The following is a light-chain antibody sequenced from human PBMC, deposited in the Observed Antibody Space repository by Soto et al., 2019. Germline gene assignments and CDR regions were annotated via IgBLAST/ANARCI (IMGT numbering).Light chain of an antibody. Sequence: QSALTQPASVSGSPGQSITISCTGTSSDVGGYNYVSWYQQHPGKVPKLIIFEVTNRPSGVSDRFSGSKSGKTASLTISGLLAEDEADYYCSSYTSDTTWVFGGGTKLTVL. J-gene: IGLJ2*01. CDR3: SSYTSDTTWV. CDR1: SSDVGGYNY. V-gene: IGLV2-14*01. CDR2: EVT.